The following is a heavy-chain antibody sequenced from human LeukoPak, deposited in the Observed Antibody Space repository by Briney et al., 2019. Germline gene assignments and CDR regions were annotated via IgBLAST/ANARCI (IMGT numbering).Heavy chain of an antibody. Sequence: GGSLRLSCAASGFPFSSYTMSWVRQAPGKGLEWISSISHDRTATFYAESVKGRFTISRVNAQNSLYLQMNSLRGEDTAVYYCAAQKGMDYWGQGTLVTVSS. CDR3: AAQKGMDY. J-gene: IGHJ4*02. V-gene: IGHV3-48*01. CDR1: GFPFSSYT. CDR2: ISHDRTAT.